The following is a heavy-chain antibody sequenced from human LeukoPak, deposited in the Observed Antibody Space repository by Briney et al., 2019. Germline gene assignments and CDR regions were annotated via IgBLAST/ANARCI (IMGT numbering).Heavy chain of an antibody. V-gene: IGHV3-21*01. CDR3: ARGETSWTLPNDY. Sequence: GGSLRLSCEASGFTFNTYSMNWARQAPGKGLEWVSSIDSSGGYMFYADSVKGRFTISRDNAKNSLYLQMNSLRAEDTAVYYCARGETSWTLPNDYWGQGTLVTVSS. CDR1: GFTFNTYS. J-gene: IGHJ4*02. D-gene: IGHD2-15*01. CDR2: IDSSGGYM.